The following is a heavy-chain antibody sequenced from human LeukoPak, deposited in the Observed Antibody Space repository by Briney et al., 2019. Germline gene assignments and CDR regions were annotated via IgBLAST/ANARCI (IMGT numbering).Heavy chain of an antibody. CDR1: GFTFGDYA. J-gene: IGHJ4*02. CDR3: TSYYDSSGYPGDY. D-gene: IGHD3-22*01. CDR2: IRSKAYGGTT. Sequence: GGSPRLSCTASGFTFGDYAMSWFRQAPGKGLEWVGFIRSKAYGGTTEYAASVKGRFTISRDDSKSIAYLQMNSLKTEDTAVYYCTSYYDSSGYPGDYWGQGTLVTVSS. V-gene: IGHV3-49*03.